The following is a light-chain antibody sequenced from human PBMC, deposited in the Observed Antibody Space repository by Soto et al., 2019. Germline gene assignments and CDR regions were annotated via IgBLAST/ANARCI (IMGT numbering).Light chain of an antibody. Sequence: QSALTQPASVSGSPGQSITISCTGTSSDVGGYNYVSWYQQHPGKAPKLMFYEVSNRPSGVSNRFSGSKSGNTASLTISGLRDKDEADYYCSSYTSSSIDYVFGAGTKLTVL. CDR3: SSYTSSSIDYV. V-gene: IGLV2-14*01. J-gene: IGLJ1*01. CDR1: SSDVGGYNY. CDR2: EVS.